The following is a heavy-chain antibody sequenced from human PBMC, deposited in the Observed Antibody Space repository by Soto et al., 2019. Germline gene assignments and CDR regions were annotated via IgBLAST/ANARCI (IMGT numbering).Heavy chain of an antibody. CDR2: ISWDGGST. CDR3: AKDTIQLWKNYYYYGMDV. J-gene: IGHJ6*02. Sequence: GSLRLSCAASGFTFDDYTMHWVRQAPGKGLEWVSLISWDGGSTYYADSVKGRFTISRDNSKNSLYLQMNSLRTEDTALYYCAKDTIQLWKNYYYYGMDVWGQGTTVTVSS. V-gene: IGHV3-43*01. D-gene: IGHD5-18*01. CDR1: GFTFDDYT.